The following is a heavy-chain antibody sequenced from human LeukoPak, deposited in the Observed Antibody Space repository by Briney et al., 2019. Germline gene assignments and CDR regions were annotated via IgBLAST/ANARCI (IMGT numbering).Heavy chain of an antibody. CDR2: ISSSSSTI. J-gene: IGHJ3*02. CDR1: GFTFSSYS. D-gene: IGHD1-26*01. Sequence: PGGSLRLSCAASGFTFSSYSMNWVRQAPGKGLEWVSYISSSSSTIYYADSVKGRFTISRDNAKNSLYLQMNSLRDEDTAVYYCARDCGSYHFDPDAFDIWGQGTMVTVSS. V-gene: IGHV3-48*02. CDR3: ARDCGSYHFDPDAFDI.